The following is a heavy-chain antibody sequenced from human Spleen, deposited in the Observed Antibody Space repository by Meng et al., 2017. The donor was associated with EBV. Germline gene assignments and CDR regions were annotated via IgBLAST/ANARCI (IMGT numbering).Heavy chain of an antibody. CDR1: RFTFSRYD. CDR2: FGTAGDT. J-gene: IGHJ4*02. Sequence: EGRLLGSGGGLGQRGGALRLSCAASRFTFSRYDLHCVRQPTGKGLEWVSAFGTAGDTYYPGSVKGRFTISRDNSKRTLYLQMNSLRADDTAVYYCAKGALPVAERFEHWGQGTLVTVSS. V-gene: IGHV3-13*01. CDR3: AKGALPVAERFEH. D-gene: IGHD6-19*01.